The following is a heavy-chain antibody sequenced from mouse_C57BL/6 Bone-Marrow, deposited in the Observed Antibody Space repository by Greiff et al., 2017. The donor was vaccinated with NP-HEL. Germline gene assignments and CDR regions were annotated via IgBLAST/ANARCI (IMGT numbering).Heavy chain of an antibody. D-gene: IGHD2-3*01. CDR2: INPNNGGT. Sequence: SGPELVKPGASVKIPCKASGYTFTDYNMDWVKQSHGKSLEWIGDINPNNGGTIYNQKFKGKATLTVDKSSSTAYMELRSLTSEDTAVYYCARSRGWLLPYYFDYWGQGTTLTVSS. V-gene: IGHV1-18*01. J-gene: IGHJ2*01. CDR1: GYTFTDYN. CDR3: ARSRGWLLPYYFDY.